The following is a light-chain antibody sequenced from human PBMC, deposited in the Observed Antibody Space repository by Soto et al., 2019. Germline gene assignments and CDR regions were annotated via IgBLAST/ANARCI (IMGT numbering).Light chain of an antibody. CDR2: DAS. J-gene: IGKJ2*01. CDR1: QDISNN. V-gene: IGKV1-33*01. CDR3: QHYDTLPLPVYT. Sequence: DIQMTQSPSSLSASVGDRVTITCQASQDISNNLNWNQQKPGKAPKVLIYDASTLAAGVPSRFSGSGSGTDFALTISGLQPEDFATYYCQHYDTLPLPVYTFGQGTKLEI.